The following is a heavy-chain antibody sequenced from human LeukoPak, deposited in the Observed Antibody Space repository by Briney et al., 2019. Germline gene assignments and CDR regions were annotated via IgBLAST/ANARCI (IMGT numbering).Heavy chain of an antibody. CDR3: VSFYEAY. Sequence: GGSLRLSCAASGNYWMHWVRQVPGKGLVWVSHINSDGSWTSYADSVKGRFTISKDNAKNTVYLQMNSLRAEDTAVYYCVSFYEAYWGRGTLVTVSS. V-gene: IGHV3-74*01. CDR2: INSDGSWT. J-gene: IGHJ4*02. CDR1: GNYW. D-gene: IGHD2/OR15-2a*01.